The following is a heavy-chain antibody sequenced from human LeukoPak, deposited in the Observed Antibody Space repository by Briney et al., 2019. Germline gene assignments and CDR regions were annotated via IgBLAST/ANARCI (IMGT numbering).Heavy chain of an antibody. Sequence: GASVKLSCKVSGYTFTSCDINWVRHATGQGLEWMVWTNPNSGNTGYGQSFHGRITMTRDISIGTAYMEWSNLTSEDTAIYYCTRGSSGRRDNWGQGTLVTVSA. J-gene: IGHJ4*02. V-gene: IGHV1-8*01. CDR1: GYTFTSCD. CDR3: TRGSSGRRDN. D-gene: IGHD6-19*01. CDR2: TNPNSGNT.